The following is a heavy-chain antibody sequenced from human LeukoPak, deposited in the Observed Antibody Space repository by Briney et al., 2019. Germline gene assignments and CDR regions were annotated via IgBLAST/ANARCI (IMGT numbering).Heavy chain of an antibody. CDR1: GFTFSSYA. CDR2: ISGSGGST. J-gene: IGHJ6*03. Sequence: GGSLRLSCAASGFTFSSYAMSWVRQAPGKGLEWVSAISGSGGSTYYADSVKGRFTISRDNSKNTLYLQMDSLRAEDTAVYYCAKSGYPNYYYYYMDVWGKGTTVTVSS. V-gene: IGHV3-23*01. CDR3: AKSGYPNYYYYYMDV. D-gene: IGHD3-9*01.